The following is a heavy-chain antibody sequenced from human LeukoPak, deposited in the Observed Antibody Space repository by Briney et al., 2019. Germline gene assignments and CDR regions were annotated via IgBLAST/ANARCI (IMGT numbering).Heavy chain of an antibody. CDR2: ISGSGGST. CDR3: AKGSRLGTQPDFDY. V-gene: IGHV3-23*01. J-gene: IGHJ4*02. Sequence: GGSLRLSCAASGCTFSSYAMSWVRQAPGKGLEWVSAISGSGGSTYYADSVKGRYTISRDNSKNTLYLQMNSLRAEDTAVYYCAKGSRLGTQPDFDYWGQGILVTVSS. CDR1: GCTFSSYA. D-gene: IGHD7-27*01.